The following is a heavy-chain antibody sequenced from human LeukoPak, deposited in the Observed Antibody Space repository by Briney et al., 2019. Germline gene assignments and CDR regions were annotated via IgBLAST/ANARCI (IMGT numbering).Heavy chain of an antibody. CDR3: ARDNYTAYDSSGYYSGY. CDR2: ISAYNGNT. V-gene: IGHV1-18*01. Sequence: ASVKVSCKASGYTFTSYGISWVRQAPGQGLEWMGWISAYNGNTNYAQKLQGRVTMTTDTSTSTAYMELRSLRSDDTAVYYCARDNYTAYDSSGYYSGYWGQGTLVTVSS. J-gene: IGHJ4*02. CDR1: GYTFTSYG. D-gene: IGHD3-22*01.